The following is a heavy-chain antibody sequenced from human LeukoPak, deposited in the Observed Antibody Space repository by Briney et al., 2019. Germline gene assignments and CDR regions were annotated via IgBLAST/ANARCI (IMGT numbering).Heavy chain of an antibody. CDR3: ASALYGSGTYEGY. Sequence: GGSLRLSCAASGFTFSSYSMNWVRQAPGKGLEWVSSISSSSYIYYADSVKGRFTISRDNAKNSLYLQMNSLRAEDTAVYYCASALYGSGTYEGYWGQGTLVTVSS. J-gene: IGHJ4*02. CDR1: GFTFSSYS. V-gene: IGHV3-21*01. D-gene: IGHD3-10*01. CDR2: ISSSSYI.